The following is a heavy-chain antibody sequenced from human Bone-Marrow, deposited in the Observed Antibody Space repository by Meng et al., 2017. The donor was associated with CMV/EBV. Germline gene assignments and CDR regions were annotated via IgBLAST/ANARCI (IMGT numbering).Heavy chain of an antibody. CDR2: INPSGGST. CDR3: ASYSSGWYLWDYYGKDV. V-gene: IGHV1-46*01. D-gene: IGHD6-19*01. CDR1: GYTFTSYY. Sequence: ASVKVSCKASGYTFTSYYMHWVRQAPGQGLEWMGIINPSGGSTSYAQKFQGRVTMTRDTSTSTVYMELSSLRSEDTAVYYCASYSSGWYLWDYYGKDVWGQTTTATVSS. J-gene: IGHJ6*02.